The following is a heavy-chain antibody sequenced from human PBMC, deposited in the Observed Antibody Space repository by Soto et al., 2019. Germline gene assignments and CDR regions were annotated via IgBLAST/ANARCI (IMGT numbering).Heavy chain of an antibody. CDR3: ATDRGFGHASVPYS. Sequence: QAQLVESGGGVVQPGRSLRLSCAASGFTFSSYGMHWARQAPGTGLEWVAVISYDGSIQHYAHSVKGRFTISRDNSKNMMILQMTSLRAEVTAVYYCATDRGFGHASVPYSWGPGTLVSVSS. V-gene: IGHV3-30*03. D-gene: IGHD3-10*01. CDR1: GFTFSSYG. CDR2: ISYDGSIQ. J-gene: IGHJ4*02.